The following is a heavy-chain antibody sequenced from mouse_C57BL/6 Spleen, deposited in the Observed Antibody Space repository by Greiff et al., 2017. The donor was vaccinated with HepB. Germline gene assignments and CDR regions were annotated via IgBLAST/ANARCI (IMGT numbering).Heavy chain of an antibody. CDR3: ARYDGYYGSY. V-gene: IGHV1-69*01. CDR1: GYTFTSYW. J-gene: IGHJ3*01. Sequence: QVQLQQSGAELVMPGASVKLSCKASGYTFTSYWMHWVKQRPGQGLEWIGEIDPSDSYTNYNQKFKGKSTLTVDKSSSTAYMQLSSLTSEDSAVYYCARYDGYYGSYWGQGTLVTVSA. D-gene: IGHD2-3*01. CDR2: IDPSDSYT.